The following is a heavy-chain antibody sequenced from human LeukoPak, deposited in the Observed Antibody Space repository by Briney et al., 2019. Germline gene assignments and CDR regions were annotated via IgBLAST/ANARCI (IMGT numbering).Heavy chain of an antibody. V-gene: IGHV4-59*08. CDR1: GGSITGHY. CDR2: TSYSRTT. D-gene: IGHD6-19*01. CDR3: AKLGHSDGWYLGAFDI. Sequence: SETLSLTCAVSGGSITGHYWNWIRQTPGMRLEWIGYTSYSRTTIYNSYFKGRATMSIDTSKNQLYLNLTSVTATDTAVYYCAKLGHSDGWYLGAFDIWGQGSTVIVSS. J-gene: IGHJ3*02.